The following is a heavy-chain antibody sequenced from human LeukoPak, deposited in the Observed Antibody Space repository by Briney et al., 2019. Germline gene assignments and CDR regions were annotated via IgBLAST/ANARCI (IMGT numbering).Heavy chain of an antibody. CDR3: ARDPLRSSFDL. D-gene: IGHD1-26*01. CDR2: LHISGNT. Sequence: PSETLSLTCTVSGGSISANHWVWIRQPAGKGLEWIGLLHISGNTNYNPSLKSRVTISLDTSKNQFSLRMTSATAADTAVYFCARDPLRSSFDLWGQGILVSVSS. V-gene: IGHV4-4*07. CDR1: GGSISANH. J-gene: IGHJ4*02.